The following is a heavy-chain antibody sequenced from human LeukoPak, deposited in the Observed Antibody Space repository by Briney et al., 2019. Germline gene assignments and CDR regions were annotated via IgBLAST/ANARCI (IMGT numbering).Heavy chain of an antibody. Sequence: SETLSLTCTVSGGSISSYYWSWIRQPPGKGLEGIGYIYCSGSTNYHPSLKSRVTISVATSKNQFSLKLSSVTAADTAVYYCAREQSSGYLYYFDYWGQGTLVTVSS. CDR3: AREQSSGYLYYFDY. V-gene: IGHV4-59*01. J-gene: IGHJ4*02. CDR2: IYCSGST. D-gene: IGHD3-22*01. CDR1: GGSISSYY.